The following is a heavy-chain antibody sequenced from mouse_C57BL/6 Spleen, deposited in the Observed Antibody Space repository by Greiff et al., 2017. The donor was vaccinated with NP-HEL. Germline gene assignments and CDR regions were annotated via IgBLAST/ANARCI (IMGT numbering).Heavy chain of an antibody. CDR2: IDPSDSYT. CDR3: ARSLPTFDY. Sequence: QVQLQQPGAELVKPGASVKLSCKASGYTFTSYWMQWVKQRPGQGLEWIGEIDPSDSYTNYNQKFKGKATLTVDTSSSTAYMQLSSLTSEDSAVYYCARSLPTFDYWGQGTTLTVSS. V-gene: IGHV1-50*01. CDR1: GYTFTSYW. D-gene: IGHD5-5*01. J-gene: IGHJ2*01.